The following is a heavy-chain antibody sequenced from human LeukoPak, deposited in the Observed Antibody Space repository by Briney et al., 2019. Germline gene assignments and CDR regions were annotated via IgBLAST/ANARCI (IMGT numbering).Heavy chain of an antibody. V-gene: IGHV3-23*01. CDR3: AKDPLRYCSGGSCYSKGFDY. D-gene: IGHD2-15*01. CDR2: IFGSGGSP. Sequence: GGSLRLSCEASGFTFGSHAMYWVRQAPGKGLEWVAGIFGSGGSPHYADSVKGRFTISRDNSKNTLYLQMNSLRAEDTAVYYCAKDPLRYCSGGSCYSKGFDYWGQGTLVTVSS. J-gene: IGHJ4*02. CDR1: GFTFGSHA.